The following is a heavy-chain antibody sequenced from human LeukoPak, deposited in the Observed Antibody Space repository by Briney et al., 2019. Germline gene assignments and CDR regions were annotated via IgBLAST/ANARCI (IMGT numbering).Heavy chain of an antibody. V-gene: IGHV3-64*01. Sequence: GGSLRLSCAASGFSFTRYPMHWVRQAPGNGLEYVSGISDDGGSTYYANSVKGRFTISRDNSKNTLSLQMGSLRIEDTAVYYCARDQVPHMVRGVLPFWGQGTLVTVSS. D-gene: IGHD3-10*01. CDR2: ISDDGGST. J-gene: IGHJ4*02. CDR1: GFSFTRYP. CDR3: ARDQVPHMVRGVLPF.